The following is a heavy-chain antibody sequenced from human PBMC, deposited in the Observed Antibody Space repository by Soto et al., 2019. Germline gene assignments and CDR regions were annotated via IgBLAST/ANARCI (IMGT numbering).Heavy chain of an antibody. Sequence: SETLSLPCTASGGSVSSGSCYWSWIRQPAGKGLEWIGYIYYSGSTNYNPSLKSRVTISVDTSKNQFSLKLSSVTAADTAVYYCARDIAVAGTDGMDVWGQGTTVTVSS. CDR2: IYYSGST. CDR1: GGSVSSGSCY. J-gene: IGHJ6*02. D-gene: IGHD6-19*01. V-gene: IGHV4-61*01. CDR3: ARDIAVAGTDGMDV.